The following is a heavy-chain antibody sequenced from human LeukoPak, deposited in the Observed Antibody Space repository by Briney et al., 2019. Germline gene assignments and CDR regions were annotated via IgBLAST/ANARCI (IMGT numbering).Heavy chain of an antibody. CDR2: ISASGAVP. CDR1: GSRFDSFC. D-gene: IGHD3-22*01. V-gene: IGHV3-11*04. Sequence: GGSLRLSCAASGSRFDSFCMGWIRQVPGKGLDYIALISASGAVPYYAESVEGRFTISRDNAKNSVSLQMNSLSADDTAIYYCARSLIVASEDYWGQGTQVIVSS. CDR3: ARSLIVASEDY. J-gene: IGHJ4*02.